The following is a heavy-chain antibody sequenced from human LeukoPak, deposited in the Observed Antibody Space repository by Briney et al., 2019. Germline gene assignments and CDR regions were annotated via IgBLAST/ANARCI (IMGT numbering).Heavy chain of an antibody. CDR2: IYYSGST. D-gene: IGHD3-9*01. Sequence: PSETLSLTCTVSGGSISSYYWSWIRQPPGKGLEWIGYIYYSGSTNYNPSLKSRVTMSVDTSKNQFSLKLSSVTAADTAVYYCARESLSFDWLLPSGYDYWGQGTLVTVSS. CDR1: GGSISSYY. CDR3: ARESLSFDWLLPSGYDY. J-gene: IGHJ4*02. V-gene: IGHV4-59*12.